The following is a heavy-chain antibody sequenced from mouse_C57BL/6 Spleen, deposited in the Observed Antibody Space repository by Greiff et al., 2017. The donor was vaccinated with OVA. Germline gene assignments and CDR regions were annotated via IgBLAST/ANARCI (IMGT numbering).Heavy chain of an antibody. CDR2: IDPSDSYT. CDR3: ARPLHYYGSSYGYFDY. V-gene: IGHV1-50*01. J-gene: IGHJ2*01. CDR1: GYTFTSYW. D-gene: IGHD1-1*01. Sequence: QVQLQQPWAELVKPGASVKLSCKASGYTFTSYWMQWVKQRPGQGLEWIGEIDPSDSYTNYNQKFKGKATLTVDTSSSTAYMQLSSLTSEDSAVYYCARPLHYYGSSYGYFDYWGQGTTLTVSS.